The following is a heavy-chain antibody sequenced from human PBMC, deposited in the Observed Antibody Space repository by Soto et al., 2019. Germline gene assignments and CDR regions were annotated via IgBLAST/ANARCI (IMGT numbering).Heavy chain of an antibody. CDR3: ARAPGSWDLWIFDY. D-gene: IGHD1-26*01. J-gene: IGHJ4*02. CDR2: ISYDGSNK. CDR1: GFTFSSYA. V-gene: IGHV3-30-3*01. Sequence: GGSLRLSCAASGFTFSSYAMHWVRQAPGKGLEWVAVISYDGSNKYYADSVKGRFTITRENSKNTLYLQMNSLRAEDTAVYYCARAPGSWDLWIFDYWGQGTLVTVSS.